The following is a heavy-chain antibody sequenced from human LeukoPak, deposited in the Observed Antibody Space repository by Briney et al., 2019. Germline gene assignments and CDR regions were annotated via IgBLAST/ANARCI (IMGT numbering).Heavy chain of an antibody. CDR1: GYTFTSYY. J-gene: IGHJ4*02. V-gene: IGHV1-46*01. CDR3: ARRYYDSSGYYYEDYFDY. Sequence: ASVKVSCKASGYTFTSYYMHWVRQAPGQGPEWMGIINPSGGSTSYAQKFQGRVTMTRDTSTSTVYMELSSLRSEDTAVYYCARRYYDSSGYYYEDYFDYWGQGTLVTVSS. D-gene: IGHD3-22*01. CDR2: INPSGGST.